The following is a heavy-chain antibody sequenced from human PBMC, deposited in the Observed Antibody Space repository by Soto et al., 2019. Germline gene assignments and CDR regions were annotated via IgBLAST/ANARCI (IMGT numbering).Heavy chain of an antibody. Sequence: PSETLSLTCTVSGGSISSSSYCWGWIRQPPGKGREWIGSIYYSGSTYYNPSLKSRVTISVDTTKNQFSLKLSSVTAADTAVYYCARGGVATTPFDYWGQGTLVTVSS. CDR1: GGSISSSSYC. CDR2: IYYSGST. D-gene: IGHD5-12*01. CDR3: ARGGVATTPFDY. V-gene: IGHV4-39*01. J-gene: IGHJ4*02.